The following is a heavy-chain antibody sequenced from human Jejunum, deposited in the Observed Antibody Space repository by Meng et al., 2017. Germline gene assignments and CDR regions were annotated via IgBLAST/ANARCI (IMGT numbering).Heavy chain of an antibody. D-gene: IGHD6-13*01. CDR2: VNHSGST. CDR3: ASNEEEQKLVGGYFFDY. J-gene: IGHJ4*02. V-gene: IGHV4-34*01. CDR1: SVSFTGFN. Sequence: SETLSLTCAVYSVSFTGFNWAWIRQHPGKWLEWLGEVNHSGSTNYNPSLKGRLTISVDTSKKQFSLKLGSVTAADTAVYYCASNEEEQKLVGGYFFDYWGQGTLVTVSS.